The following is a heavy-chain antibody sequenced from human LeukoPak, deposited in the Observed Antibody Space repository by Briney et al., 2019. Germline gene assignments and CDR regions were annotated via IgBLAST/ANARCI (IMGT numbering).Heavy chain of an antibody. CDR1: GYTFTGYY. CDR2: INPNSGGT. V-gene: IGHV1-2*02. Sequence: ASVKVSCKASGYTFTGYYMHWVRQAPGQGLEWMGWINPNSGGTNYAQKFQGRVTMTRDTSISTAYMELSRLRSDDTAVYYCGTVVGATGYDAFDIWGQGTMVTVSS. CDR3: GTVVGATGYDAFDI. J-gene: IGHJ3*02. D-gene: IGHD1-26*01.